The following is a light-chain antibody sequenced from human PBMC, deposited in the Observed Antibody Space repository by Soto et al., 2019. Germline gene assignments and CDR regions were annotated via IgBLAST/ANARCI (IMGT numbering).Light chain of an antibody. CDR3: QQYNNWPPWT. CDR2: GAS. Sequence: EILMTQSPATLSVSPGERATLSWRGSQNILSNLAWYQQKPRQAPRLLIYGASTRATGIPARCSGSGSGTEFTLPISSLQSEDFAVYYCQQYNNWPPWTCGQGTKVDIK. J-gene: IGKJ1*01. CDR1: QNILSN. V-gene: IGKV3-15*01.